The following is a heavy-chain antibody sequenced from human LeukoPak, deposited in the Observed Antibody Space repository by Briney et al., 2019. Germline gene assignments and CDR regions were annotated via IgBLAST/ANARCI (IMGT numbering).Heavy chain of an antibody. Sequence: GGSLRLSCAVSGFTFSTKSMNWVRQAPGKGLEWVSYITADSGTTYYADSVKGRFTISRVNAKNSLYLQMNSLRDEDTAVYYCASRDYFDYWGQGTLVTVPS. V-gene: IGHV3-48*02. CDR1: GFTFSTKS. CDR3: ASRDYFDY. CDR2: ITADSGTT. J-gene: IGHJ4*01.